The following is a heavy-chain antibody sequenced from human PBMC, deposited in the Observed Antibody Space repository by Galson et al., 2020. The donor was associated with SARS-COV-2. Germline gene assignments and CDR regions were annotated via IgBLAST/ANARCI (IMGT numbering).Heavy chain of an antibody. CDR1: GFTFSDYY. V-gene: IGHV3-11*01. J-gene: IGHJ4*02. D-gene: IGHD3-3*01. CDR2: ISSSGSTI. CDR3: ARLDFWCGYYIDY. Sequence: GESLKISCAASGFTFSDYYMSWLRQAPGKGLEWVSYISSSGSTIYYADSVKGRITISRDNAKNSLYLQMNSLRAEDTAVYYCARLDFWCGYYIDYWGQGTLVTVSS.